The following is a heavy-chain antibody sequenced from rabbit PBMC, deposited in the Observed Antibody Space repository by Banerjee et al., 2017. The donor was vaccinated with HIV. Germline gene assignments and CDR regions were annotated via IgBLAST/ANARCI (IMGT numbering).Heavy chain of an antibody. V-gene: IGHV1S45*01. J-gene: IGHJ4*01. D-gene: IGHD8-1*01. Sequence: QEQLVESGGGLVQPEGSLTLTCTASGFSFSSSYYMCWVRQAPGKGLEWIGCIYTGSSGSTYYASWAKGRFTISKPSSTTVTLQMTSLTAADTATYFCARGSSYYTYFNLWGPGTLVTVS. CDR2: IYTGSSGST. CDR3: ARGSSYYTYFNL. CDR1: GFSFSSSYY.